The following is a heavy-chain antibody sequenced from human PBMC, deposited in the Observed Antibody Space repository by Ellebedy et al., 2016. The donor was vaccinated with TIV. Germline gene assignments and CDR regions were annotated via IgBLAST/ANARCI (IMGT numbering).Heavy chain of an antibody. CDR3: AKEYCSSTSCYWVMYYYGMDV. CDR1: GFTFSSYA. Sequence: GESLKISXAASGFTFSSYAMSWVRQAPGKGLEWVSAISGSGGSTYYADSVKGRFTISRDNSKNTLYLQMNSLRAEDTAVYYCAKEYCSSTSCYWVMYYYGMDVWGQGTTVTVSS. D-gene: IGHD2-2*01. J-gene: IGHJ6*02. CDR2: ISGSGGST. V-gene: IGHV3-23*01.